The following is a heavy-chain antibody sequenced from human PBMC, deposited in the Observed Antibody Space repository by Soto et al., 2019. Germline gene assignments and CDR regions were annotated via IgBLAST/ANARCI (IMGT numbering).Heavy chain of an antibody. CDR2: ISSGGGAK. CDR3: ARRLTGRTTGDWFDP. CDR1: GFIFSDYY. D-gene: IGHD1-20*01. Sequence: GGSLRLSCAASGFIFSDYYMAWIRQAPGKGLEWVSDISSGGGAKNVADSVRGRFTISRDNANNSLYLQMNSLRVEDTALYYCARRLTGRTTGDWFDPWGQGTLVTVSS. J-gene: IGHJ5*02. V-gene: IGHV3-11*01.